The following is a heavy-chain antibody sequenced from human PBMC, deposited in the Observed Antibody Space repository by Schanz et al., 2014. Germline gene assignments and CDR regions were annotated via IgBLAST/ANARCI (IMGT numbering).Heavy chain of an antibody. CDR3: AKCIGWYGRCAFDI. CDR2: ISTSSGYI. D-gene: IGHD6-19*01. J-gene: IGHJ3*02. V-gene: IGHV3-21*01. CDR1: GIAFSSYS. Sequence: EVQLVESGGGLVKPGGSLRLSCAASGIAFSSYSMNWVRQAPGKGLEWVSTISTSSGYIYYADSVNGRFTISRDNGQNSLYLQMNSLKAEDTAVYYCAKCIGWYGRCAFDIWGQGTMVTVSS.